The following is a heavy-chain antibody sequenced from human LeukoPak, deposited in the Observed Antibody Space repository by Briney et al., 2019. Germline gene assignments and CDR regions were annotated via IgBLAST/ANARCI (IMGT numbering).Heavy chain of an antibody. CDR2: INHSGST. Sequence: KASETLSLTCTVSGGSISSYYWSWIRQPPGKGLEWIGEINHSGSTNYNPSLKSRVTISVDTSKNQFSLKLSSVTAADTAVYYCARVGYMAAVAGWGQGTLVTVSS. J-gene: IGHJ4*02. V-gene: IGHV4-34*01. CDR3: ARVGYMAAVAG. CDR1: GGSISSYY. D-gene: IGHD6-19*01.